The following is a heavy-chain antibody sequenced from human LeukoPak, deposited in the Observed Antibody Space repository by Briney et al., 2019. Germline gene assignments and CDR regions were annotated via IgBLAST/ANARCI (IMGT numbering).Heavy chain of an antibody. CDR2: ISGGGEST. V-gene: IGHV3-23*01. J-gene: IGHJ4*02. CDR3: AKGTTLIVGDYFDQ. CDR1: GFTFNNYA. D-gene: IGHD3-22*01. Sequence: GGSLRLSCAASGFTFNNYAMTWVRQAPGKGLEWVSGISGGGESTLHADSVTGRFTISRDNSKNTLYLQTSSLRAEDTAIYYCAKGTTLIVGDYFDQWGQGTLVTVSS.